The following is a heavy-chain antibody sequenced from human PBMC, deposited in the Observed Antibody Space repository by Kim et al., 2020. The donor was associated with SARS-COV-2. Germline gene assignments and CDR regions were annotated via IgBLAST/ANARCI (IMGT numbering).Heavy chain of an antibody. V-gene: IGHV4-59*08. Sequence: SETLSFTCTVSGGSISSYYWSWIRQPPGKGLEWIGYIYYSGSTNYNPSLKSRVTISVDTSKNQFSLKLSSVTAADTAVYYCARRGYYGSGSPRVDVWGQGTTVTVSS. CDR2: IYYSGST. CDR3: ARRGYYGSGSPRVDV. D-gene: IGHD3-10*01. CDR1: GGSISSYY. J-gene: IGHJ6*02.